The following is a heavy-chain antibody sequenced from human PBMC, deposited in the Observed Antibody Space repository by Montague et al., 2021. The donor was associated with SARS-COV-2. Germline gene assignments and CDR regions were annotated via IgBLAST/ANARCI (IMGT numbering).Heavy chain of an antibody. CDR1: GGSISGYY. D-gene: IGHD3-9*01. J-gene: IGHJ3*02. Sequence: SETLSLTCTVSGGSISGYYWSWIRQPPGKGLEWIGDINYSGSTNYNPSLKSRVTISVDTSKNQFSLKLSSVTAADTAVYYCARTYYDILSGYYNRCGFDIWGQGTMVTVSS. CDR2: INYSGST. CDR3: ARTYYDILSGYYNRCGFDI. V-gene: IGHV4-59*08.